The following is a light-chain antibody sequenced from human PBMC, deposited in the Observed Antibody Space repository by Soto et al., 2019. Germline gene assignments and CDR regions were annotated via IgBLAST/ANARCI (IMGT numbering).Light chain of an antibody. CDR1: QSVLYSSNNKNY. CDR2: WAS. J-gene: IGKJ2*01. V-gene: IGKV4-1*01. Sequence: ETVMTQSPDSLAVSLGERANINCKSSQSVLYSSNNKNYLAWYQQRPGQPPRLLISWASTRASGVTDRFSGGGSGTDFTLSISRLQAEDVALYYCQQYYTTPYTFGPGTKLEIK. CDR3: QQYYTTPYT.